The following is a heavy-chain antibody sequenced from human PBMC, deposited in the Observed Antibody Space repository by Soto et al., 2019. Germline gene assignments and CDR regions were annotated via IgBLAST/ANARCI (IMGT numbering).Heavy chain of an antibody. Sequence: SETLSLTCTVSGGSISSYYWSWIRQPPGKGLEWIGYIYYSGSTNYNPSLKSRVTISVDTSKNQFSLKLSSVTAADTAVYYCARVGEWPYNWFDPWGQGTLVTVSS. V-gene: IGHV4-59*12. CDR2: IYYSGST. J-gene: IGHJ5*02. CDR3: ARVGEWPYNWFDP. CDR1: GGSISSYY. D-gene: IGHD3-10*01.